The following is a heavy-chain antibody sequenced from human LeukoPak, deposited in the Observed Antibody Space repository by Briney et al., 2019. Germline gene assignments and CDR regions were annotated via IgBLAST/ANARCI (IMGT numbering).Heavy chain of an antibody. CDR1: GGSISSSSYF. D-gene: IGHD3-9*01. Sequence: SETLSLTCTVSGGSISSSSYFWGWIRQPPGKGLEWIGSIYYSGSTYYNPSLKSRVTLSVDTSKNQFSLKLSSVTAADTAVYYCARNKYDILTGYFRRNNWFDPWGQGTLVTVSS. CDR2: IYYSGST. CDR3: ARNKYDILTGYFRRNNWFDP. J-gene: IGHJ5*02. V-gene: IGHV4-39*07.